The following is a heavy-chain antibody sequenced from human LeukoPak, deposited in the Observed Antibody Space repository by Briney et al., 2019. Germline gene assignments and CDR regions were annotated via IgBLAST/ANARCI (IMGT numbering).Heavy chain of an antibody. D-gene: IGHD6-13*01. J-gene: IGHJ4*02. CDR2: IYPGDYDT. CDR1: GYSFTSYW. CDR3: ARHTNPGYSSSWYFDY. V-gene: IGHV5-51*01. Sequence: GESLKISCKGSGYSFTSYWIGWVRQMPGKGLEWMGIIYPGDYDTRYSPSFQGQVTISADKSISTAYLQWSSLKASDTAMYYCARHTNPGYSSSWYFDYWGQGTLVTVSS.